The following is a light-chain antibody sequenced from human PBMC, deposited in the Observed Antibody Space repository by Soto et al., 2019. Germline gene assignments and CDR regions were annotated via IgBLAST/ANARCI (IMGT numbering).Light chain of an antibody. CDR3: HQSSNWPLT. J-gene: IGKJ4*01. CDR2: DAF. Sequence: EIVLTQSPGTLSLSPAERATLSCRASHIVSSYLAWYQQKPGQAPRLLIYDAFNRATGIPARFSGSGSGTDFTLTISSLEPEDFAVYYCHQSSNWPLTLGGGTKVQI. V-gene: IGKV3-11*01. CDR1: HIVSSY.